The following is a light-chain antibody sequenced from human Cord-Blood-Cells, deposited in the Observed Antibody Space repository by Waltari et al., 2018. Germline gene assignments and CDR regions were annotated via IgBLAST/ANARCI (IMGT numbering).Light chain of an antibody. Sequence: DIQMTQSPSSLSASVGDRVTIPCQARQDISNYLNWYQQKPGKAPKLLIYDASNLETGVPSRFSGSGSGTDFTFTISSLQPEDIATYYCQQYDNLALTFGGGTKVEIK. CDR1: QDISNY. CDR3: QQYDNLALT. CDR2: DAS. J-gene: IGKJ4*01. V-gene: IGKV1-33*01.